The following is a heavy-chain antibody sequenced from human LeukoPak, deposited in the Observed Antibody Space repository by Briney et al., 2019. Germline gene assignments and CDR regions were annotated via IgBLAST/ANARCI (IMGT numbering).Heavy chain of an antibody. CDR1: GGSISSYY. CDR3: ARGMAGGSYYRDAFDI. J-gene: IGHJ3*02. Sequence: SETLSLTCTVSGGSISSYYWSWIRQPPGKGLEWIGYIYYSGSTNYNPSLKSRATISVDTSKNQFSLKLSSVTAADTAVYYCARGMAGGSYYRDAFDIWGQGTMVTVSS. D-gene: IGHD1-26*01. CDR2: IYYSGST. V-gene: IGHV4-59*01.